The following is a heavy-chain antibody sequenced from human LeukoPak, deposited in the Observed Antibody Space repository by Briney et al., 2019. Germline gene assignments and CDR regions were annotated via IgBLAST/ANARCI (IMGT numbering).Heavy chain of an antibody. CDR3: AKGRPGQVRGVISHYYYYYYMDV. V-gene: IGHV3-23*01. D-gene: IGHD3-10*01. J-gene: IGHJ6*03. Sequence: PGGSLRLSCTASGFTFTSFAMHWVRQDPGKGLEWVSVISGSGVSTYYPDSVKGRFTISSDNSKNTVYLQMNSLRAEDTAVYYCAKGRPGQVRGVISHYYYYYYMDVWGKGTTVTVSS. CDR1: GFTFTSFA. CDR2: ISGSGVST.